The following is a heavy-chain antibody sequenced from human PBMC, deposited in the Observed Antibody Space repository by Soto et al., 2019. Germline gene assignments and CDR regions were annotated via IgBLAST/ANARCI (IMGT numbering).Heavy chain of an antibody. Sequence: SETLSLTCAVDCRSFSGSYWSWIRQPPGKGLEWIGEINHSGSTNYNPSLKSRVTISVDTSKNQFSLKLSSVTAADTAVYYCARVSGIYYYGMDVWGQGTTVT. CDR3: ARVSGIYYYGMDV. J-gene: IGHJ6*01. CDR2: INHSGST. V-gene: IGHV4-34*01. D-gene: IGHD3-10*01. CDR1: CRSFSGSY.